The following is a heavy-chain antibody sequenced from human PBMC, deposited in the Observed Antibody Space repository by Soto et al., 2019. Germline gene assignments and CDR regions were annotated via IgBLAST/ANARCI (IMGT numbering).Heavy chain of an antibody. CDR2: ISGSGGST. Sequence: EVQLLESGGGLVQPGGSLRLSCAASGFTFSSYAMSWVRQAPGKGLEWVSAISGSGGSTYYADSVKGRFTISRDNSKNTLYLQMNSLRAEDTAVYYCARERVGDGYNLGWFDPWGQGTLVTVSS. J-gene: IGHJ5*02. CDR3: ARERVGDGYNLGWFDP. CDR1: GFTFSSYA. V-gene: IGHV3-23*01. D-gene: IGHD5-12*01.